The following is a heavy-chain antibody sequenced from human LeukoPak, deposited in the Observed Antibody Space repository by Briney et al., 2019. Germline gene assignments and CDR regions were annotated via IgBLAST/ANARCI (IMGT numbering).Heavy chain of an antibody. J-gene: IGHJ4*02. Sequence: ASVKVSCKASGDTFINYYMHWVRQAPGQGLEWMGIINPSGTSTTYAQKFQGRVTVTRDTSTSTVHMELSGLRSEDTAVYYCARDQEGFDYWGQGTLVTVSS. CDR1: GDTFINYY. CDR3: ARDQEGFDY. V-gene: IGHV1-46*01. CDR2: INPSGTST.